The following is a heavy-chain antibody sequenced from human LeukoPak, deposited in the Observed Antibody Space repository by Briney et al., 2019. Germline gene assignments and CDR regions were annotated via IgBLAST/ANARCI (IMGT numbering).Heavy chain of an antibody. V-gene: IGHV3-74*01. CDR3: TTVFDR. J-gene: IGHJ5*02. CDR1: GFSLSNYW. CDR2: ISNGGDT. Sequence: GGSLRLSCAASGFSLSNYWVHWVRQVPGQGLVWVSRISNGGDTSYADSVKGRFTISRDNAKNALYLQMNSLRVEDSAVYYCTTVFDRWGQGTLVTVSS. D-gene: IGHD4-17*01.